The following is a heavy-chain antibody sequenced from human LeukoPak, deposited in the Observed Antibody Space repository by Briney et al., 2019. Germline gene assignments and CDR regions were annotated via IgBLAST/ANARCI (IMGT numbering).Heavy chain of an antibody. CDR1: GGTFSSYA. Sequence: SVKVSCKASGGTFSSYAISWVRQAPGQGLEWMGGIIPIFGTANYAQKFQGRVTITADESTSTAYMELSSLRSEDTAVYYCAGRSGIAVAGTLVSFDYWGQGTGVTVSS. CDR2: IIPIFGTA. J-gene: IGHJ4*02. D-gene: IGHD6-19*01. V-gene: IGHV1-69*01. CDR3: AGRSGIAVAGTLVSFDY.